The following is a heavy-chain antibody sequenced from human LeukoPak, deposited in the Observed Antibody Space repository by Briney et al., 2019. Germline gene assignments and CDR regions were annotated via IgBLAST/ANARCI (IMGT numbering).Heavy chain of an antibody. CDR1: GGSMSSYY. Sequence: PSGTLSLTCTVSGGSMSSYYWSWIRQPPGKGLEWIGYIYYNGKTNYSPSLNSRVTISVDTSRNQFSLKLNSVIAADTAVYYCARGGWSVDYWGQGTLVTVSS. V-gene: IGHV4-59*08. CDR2: IYYNGKT. D-gene: IGHD6-19*01. J-gene: IGHJ4*02. CDR3: ARGGWSVDY.